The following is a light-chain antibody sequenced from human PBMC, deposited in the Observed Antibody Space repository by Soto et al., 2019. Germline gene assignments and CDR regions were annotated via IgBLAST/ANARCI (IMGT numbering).Light chain of an antibody. CDR2: RAS. V-gene: IGKV1-39*01. J-gene: IGKJ1*01. Sequence: DIQMTQSPSSLSASVGDRVTITCRASQGISNYLAWYQRKPGTAPRLLISRASTVRSGIPPRFSGSGSGRDFTLTISSLRPEDIGTYFCQQTYSIPWTFGPGTRVEI. CDR1: QGISNY. CDR3: QQTYSIPWT.